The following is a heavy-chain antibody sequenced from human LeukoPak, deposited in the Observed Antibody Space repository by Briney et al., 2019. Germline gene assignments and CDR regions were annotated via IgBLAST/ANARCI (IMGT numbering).Heavy chain of an antibody. V-gene: IGHV3-23*01. D-gene: IGHD6-19*01. CDR3: TRAGRLGYSSAWVASPRIYHYKDA. Sequence: GGSLRLSCGDSGFPFSSYAMGWVRQAPGKGLEWVSGIRGSGGSTEYADSVKGRFTISRDNTKNTLFLQMNSLTVEDTAVYYCTRAGRLGYSSAWVASPRIYHYKDAWGKGTTVIVSS. J-gene: IGHJ6*04. CDR2: IRGSGGST. CDR1: GFPFSSYA.